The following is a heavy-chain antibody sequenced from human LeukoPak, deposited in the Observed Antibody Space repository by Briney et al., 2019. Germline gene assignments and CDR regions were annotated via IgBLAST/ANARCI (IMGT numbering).Heavy chain of an antibody. V-gene: IGHV3-15*01. CDR1: GFPFSKAW. D-gene: IGHD1/OR15-1a*01. CDR3: TTVGIWNMVSGEER. CDR2: IKGNTDGGTT. J-gene: IGHJ4*02. Sequence: GGSLRLSCAVFGSGFPFSKAWMGWVRQAPGKGRGCVVRIKGNTDGGTTDYAAPVKGRFTILRDDSKDTLYLQMTSLKNADTAVYYCTTVGIWNMVSGEERWGQGTLVAVPS.